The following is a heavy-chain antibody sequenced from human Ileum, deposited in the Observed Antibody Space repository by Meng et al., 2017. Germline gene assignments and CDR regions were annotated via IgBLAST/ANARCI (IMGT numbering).Heavy chain of an antibody. J-gene: IGHJ4*02. CDR3: ARMFDDRCGLFEF. CDR2: IDWDDGK. V-gene: IGHV2-70*04. D-gene: IGHD3-22*01. Sequence: SGPTLVKPTQTLTLTCTCSGFSLSTSGMRVNWVRQPPGKALEWFARIDWDDGKFYSTSLGTMLTISKDTSKNQVVLTMTNVDPVDTATYYCARMFDDRCGLFEFWGQGVLVTVSS. CDR1: GFSLSTSGMR.